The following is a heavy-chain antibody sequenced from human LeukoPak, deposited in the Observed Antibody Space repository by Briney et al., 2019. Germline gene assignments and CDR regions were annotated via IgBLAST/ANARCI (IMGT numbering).Heavy chain of an antibody. J-gene: IGHJ4*02. V-gene: IGHV3-66*04. D-gene: IGHD1-26*01. Sequence: GGSLRLSCAASEFSVGSNYMTWVRQAPGKGLEWVSLIYSGGSTYYADSVKGRFTISRDNSKNTLYLQMNSLRAKDTAVYYCAKRGAEVGATVAPGDYWGQGTLVTVSS. CDR2: IYSGGST. CDR3: AKRGAEVGATVAPGDY. CDR1: EFSVGSNY.